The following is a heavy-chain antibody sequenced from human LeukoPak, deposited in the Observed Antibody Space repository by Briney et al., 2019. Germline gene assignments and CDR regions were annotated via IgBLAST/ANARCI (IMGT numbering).Heavy chain of an antibody. Sequence: GGSLRLSCAASGFIFSSYSMNWVRQAPGKGLEWVANIKTDGSEKYYVDSVKGRFTISRDNAKNSLYLQMNSLRAEDTAVYYCARDYTGYFPWGQGTLVTVSS. V-gene: IGHV3-7*03. J-gene: IGHJ5*02. CDR1: GFIFSSYS. CDR2: IKTDGSEK. CDR3: ARDYTGYFP. D-gene: IGHD3-9*01.